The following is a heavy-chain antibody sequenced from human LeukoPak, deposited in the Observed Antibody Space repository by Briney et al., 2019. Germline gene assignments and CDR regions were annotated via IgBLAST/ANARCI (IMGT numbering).Heavy chain of an antibody. CDR3: ARLTRWETPLDY. Sequence: SETLSLTCAVYGGSFSGYYWSWIRQPPGKGLEWIGEINHSGSTNYNPSLKSRVTISVDTSKNQFSLKLSSVTAADTAVYYCARLTRWETPLDYWGQGTLVTVSS. CDR2: INHSGST. D-gene: IGHD5-24*01. CDR1: GGSFSGYY. J-gene: IGHJ4*02. V-gene: IGHV4-34*01.